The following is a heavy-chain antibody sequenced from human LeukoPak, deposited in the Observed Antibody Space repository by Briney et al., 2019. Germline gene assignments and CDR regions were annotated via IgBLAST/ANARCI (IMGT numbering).Heavy chain of an antibody. D-gene: IGHD6-19*01. CDR1: GFTFSTYS. J-gene: IGHJ4*02. CDR2: ISSSSSTI. CDR3: ARDLGIAVAGQRSYYFDY. V-gene: IGHV3-48*04. Sequence: GGSLRLSCAASGFTFSTYSMNWVRQAPGKGLEWVSYISSSSSTIYYADSVKGRFTISRDNAKNSLYLQMNSLRAEDTAVYYCARDLGIAVAGQRSYYFDYWGQGTLVTVSS.